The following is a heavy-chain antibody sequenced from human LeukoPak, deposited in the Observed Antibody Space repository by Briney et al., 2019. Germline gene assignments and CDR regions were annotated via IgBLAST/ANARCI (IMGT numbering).Heavy chain of an antibody. D-gene: IGHD2-21*02. CDR2: ISAYNGNT. Sequence: ASVKVSCKASGYTFTSYGISWVRQAPGQGLEWMGWISAYNGNTNYAQKLQGRVTMTTDTSTSTAYMELRSLRSDDTAVYYCARGCGGDCYSQKSYFDYWGQGTLVTVSS. J-gene: IGHJ4*02. V-gene: IGHV1-18*01. CDR1: GYTFTSYG. CDR3: ARGCGGDCYSQKSYFDY.